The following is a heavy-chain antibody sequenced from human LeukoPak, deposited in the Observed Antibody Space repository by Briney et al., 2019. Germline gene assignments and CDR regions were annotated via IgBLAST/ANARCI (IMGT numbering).Heavy chain of an antibody. Sequence: PGGSLTLSCAASGFTFSSYAMSWVRQAPGKGLEWVSVITGGSPSTYYADSVKGRFTISRDNSKNTLYLQMNSLRAEDTAVYYCAKDDLDCNGGSCYWLRVDTAMVQWGQGTLVTVSS. CDR1: GFTFSSYA. J-gene: IGHJ4*02. V-gene: IGHV3-23*01. D-gene: IGHD5-18*01. CDR2: ITGGSPST. CDR3: AKDDLDCNGGSCYWLRVDTAMVQ.